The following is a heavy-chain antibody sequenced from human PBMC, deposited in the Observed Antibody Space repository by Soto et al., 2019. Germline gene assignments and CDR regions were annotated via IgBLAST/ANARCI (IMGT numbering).Heavy chain of an antibody. CDR2: IYYSGST. Sequence: SETLSLTCTVSGGSISSSSYYWGWIRQPPGKGLEWIGSIYYSGSTNYNPSLKSRVTISVDTSKNQFSLKLSSVTAADTAVYYCAREQLVLVHNWFDPWGQGTLVTVSS. CDR3: AREQLVLVHNWFDP. CDR1: GGSISSSSYY. J-gene: IGHJ5*02. D-gene: IGHD6-6*01. V-gene: IGHV4-39*07.